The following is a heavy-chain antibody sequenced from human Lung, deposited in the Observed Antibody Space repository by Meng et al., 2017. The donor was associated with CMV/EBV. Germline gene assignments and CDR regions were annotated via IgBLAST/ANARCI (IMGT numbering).Heavy chain of an antibody. D-gene: IGHD3-22*01. CDR1: GFTFSSYA. V-gene: IGHV3-30*02. Sequence: SCAASGFTFSSYAMHWVRQAPGKGLEWVANIRFDGTNKYHADSVKGRFTISRDNSKNTLYLQMNSLRAEDTAVCYCAKRGDSSGTYAMDVWGQGTTVTVSS. J-gene: IGHJ6*02. CDR3: AKRGDSSGTYAMDV. CDR2: IRFDGTNK.